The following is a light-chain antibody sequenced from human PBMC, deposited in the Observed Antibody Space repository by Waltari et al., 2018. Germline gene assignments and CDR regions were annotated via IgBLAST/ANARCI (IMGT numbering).Light chain of an antibody. V-gene: IGLV2-23*02. Sequence: QSALTQPASVSGSPGQSITISCTGTSSDVGRFNLVAWYQQHPNKAPKLMIYQVSKRASGLANRFSGSKSGNTASLPISLLQAEDEAEYYCCSYGGSSTCVICGGGTKLTVL. CDR1: SSDVGRFNL. CDR2: QVS. J-gene: IGLJ2*01. CDR3: CSYGGSSTCVI.